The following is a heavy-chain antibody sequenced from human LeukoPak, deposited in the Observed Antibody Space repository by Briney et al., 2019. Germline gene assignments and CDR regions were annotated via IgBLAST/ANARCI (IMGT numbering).Heavy chain of an antibody. D-gene: IGHD3-3*01. Sequence: ASVKVSCKASGYTFTGYYMHWVRQATGQGLEWMGWINPNSGGTNYAQKFQGRVTMTRDTSISTAYMELSRLRSDDTAVYYCARDLSYYDFWSGYLRDYWGQGTLVTVSS. V-gene: IGHV1-2*02. CDR3: ARDLSYYDFWSGYLRDY. CDR1: GYTFTGYY. CDR2: INPNSGGT. J-gene: IGHJ4*02.